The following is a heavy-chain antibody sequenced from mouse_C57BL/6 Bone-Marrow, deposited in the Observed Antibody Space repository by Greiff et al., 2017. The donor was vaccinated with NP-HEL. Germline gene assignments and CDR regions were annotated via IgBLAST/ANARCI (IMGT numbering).Heavy chain of an antibody. D-gene: IGHD1-1*01. V-gene: IGHV1-81*01. J-gene: IGHJ3*01. CDR3: ARSWGSYYYGSPWFAY. CDR1: GYTFTSYG. Sequence: VKLVESGAELARPGASVKLSCKASGYTFTSYGISWVKQRTGQGLEWIGEIYPRSGNTYYNEKFKGKATLTADKSSSTAYMELRSLTSEDSAVYFCARSWGSYYYGSPWFAYWGQGTLVTVSA. CDR2: IYPRSGNT.